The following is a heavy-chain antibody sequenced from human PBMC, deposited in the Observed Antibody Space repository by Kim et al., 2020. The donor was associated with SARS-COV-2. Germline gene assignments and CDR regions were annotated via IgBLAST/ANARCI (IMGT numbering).Heavy chain of an antibody. Sequence: SETLSLTCAVSGGSISSSNWWSWVRQPPGKGLEWIGEIYHSGSTNYNPSLKSRVTISVDKSKNQFSLKLSSVTAADTAVYYCARVHSRWELLKLAYAFDIWGQGTMVTVSS. J-gene: IGHJ3*02. CDR1: GGSISSSNW. CDR3: ARVHSRWELLKLAYAFDI. CDR2: IYHSGST. D-gene: IGHD1-26*01. V-gene: IGHV4-4*02.